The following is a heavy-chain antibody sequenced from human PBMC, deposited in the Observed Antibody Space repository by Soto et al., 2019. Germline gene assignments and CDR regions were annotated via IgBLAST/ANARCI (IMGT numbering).Heavy chain of an antibody. J-gene: IGHJ4*02. CDR1: GFTFSSYS. V-gene: IGHV3-48*02. D-gene: IGHD3-3*01. Sequence: EVQLVESGGGLVQPGGSLRLSCAASGFTFSSYSMNWIRQAPGKGLEWVSYISGSARASFYADSVKGRFIISRDNAKNSLYLQMNSLRDEDTAVYYCARDWSHAFDYRGQGALVTVSS. CDR2: ISGSARAS. CDR3: ARDWSHAFDY.